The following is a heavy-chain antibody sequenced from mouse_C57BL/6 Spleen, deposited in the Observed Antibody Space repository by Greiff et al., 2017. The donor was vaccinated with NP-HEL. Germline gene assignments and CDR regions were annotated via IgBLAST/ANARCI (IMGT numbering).Heavy chain of an antibody. CDR2: IDPEDGEN. CDR1: GFNIKDYY. D-gene: IGHD2-5*01. V-gene: IGHV14-2*01. CDR3: ASLYYSNSYFDY. Sequence: VQLQQSGAELVKPGASVKLSCTASGFNIKDYYMHWVKQRTEQGLEWIGRIDPEDGENKYAPKFQGKATITADPSSNPAYLQLSSLTYEDTAVYYCASLYYSNSYFDYWGQGTTLTVSS. J-gene: IGHJ2*01.